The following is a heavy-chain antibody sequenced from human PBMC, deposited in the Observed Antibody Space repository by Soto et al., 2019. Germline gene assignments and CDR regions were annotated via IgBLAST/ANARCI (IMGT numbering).Heavy chain of an antibody. CDR2: IWYDGSNK. J-gene: IGHJ4*02. CDR1: GFTFSSYG. Sequence: QVQLVESGGGVVQPGRSLRLSCAASGFTFSSYGMHWVRQAPGKGLEWVAVIWYDGSNKYYADSVKGRFTISRDNSKNTLYLQMNSLRAEDTAVYYCARGRRYYYDSSAPGDYWGQGALVTVSS. D-gene: IGHD3-22*01. V-gene: IGHV3-33*01. CDR3: ARGRRYYYDSSAPGDY.